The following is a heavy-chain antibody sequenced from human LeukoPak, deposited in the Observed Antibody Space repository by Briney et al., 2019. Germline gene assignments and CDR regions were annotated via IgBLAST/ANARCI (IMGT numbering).Heavy chain of an antibody. D-gene: IGHD3-3*01. J-gene: IGHJ4*02. Sequence: GGSLRLACAASGFTFSSYAMSWVRQAPGKGLEWVSAISGSGGSTYYADSVKGRFTIPRDNSKNTLYLQMNSLRAEDTAVYYCAKSSFLEWLFDYWGQGTLVTVSS. CDR3: AKSSFLEWLFDY. CDR1: GFTFSSYA. V-gene: IGHV3-23*01. CDR2: ISGSGGST.